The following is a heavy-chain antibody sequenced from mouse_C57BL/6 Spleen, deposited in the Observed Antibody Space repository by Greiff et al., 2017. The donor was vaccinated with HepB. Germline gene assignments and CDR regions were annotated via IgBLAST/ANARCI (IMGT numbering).Heavy chain of an antibody. Sequence: VQLQQPGAELVKPGASVKMSCKASGYTFTSYWITWVKQRPGQGLEWIGDIYPGSGSTNYNEKFKSKATLTVDTSSSTAYMQLSSLTSEDSAVYYCARSYGYYVCWYFDVWGTGTTVTVSS. CDR3: ARSYGYYVCWYFDV. CDR2: IYPGSGST. D-gene: IGHD2-3*01. CDR1: GYTFTSYW. J-gene: IGHJ1*03. V-gene: IGHV1-55*01.